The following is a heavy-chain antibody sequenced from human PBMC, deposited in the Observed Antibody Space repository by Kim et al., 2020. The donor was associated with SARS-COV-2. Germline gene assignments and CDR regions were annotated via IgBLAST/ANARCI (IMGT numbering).Heavy chain of an antibody. Sequence: SQTLSLTCDISGDSVSINTVAWNWLRQSPLRGLEWLGRTYYRSKWYNDYAESVKSRITINPDTTKNQFSLQLYSVTPEDTAVYYCDRDFIKGRATRPPYCYYVDVWGKGTTVTVSS. J-gene: IGHJ6*03. CDR3: DRDFIKGRATRPPYCYYVDV. D-gene: IGHD6-6*01. CDR1: GDSVSINTVA. CDR2: TYYRSKWYN. V-gene: IGHV6-1*01.